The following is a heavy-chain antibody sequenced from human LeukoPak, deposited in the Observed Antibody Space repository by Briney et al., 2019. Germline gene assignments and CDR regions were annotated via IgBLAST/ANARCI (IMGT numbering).Heavy chain of an antibody. J-gene: IGHJ6*02. Sequence: GGSVTLSCAPSGFTYSSYYMRWLREAREKGLEWVANIKQDGNEKYYGDSVNGPFTISRDNSKNTLYLQMNSLRAEDTAIYYCAKAGSDLYSRASGVGYHYYYGMDVWGQGTTVTVSS. CDR3: AKAGSDLYSRASGVGYHYYYGMDV. V-gene: IGHV3-7*03. D-gene: IGHD6-6*01. CDR2: IKQDGNEK. CDR1: GFTYSSYY.